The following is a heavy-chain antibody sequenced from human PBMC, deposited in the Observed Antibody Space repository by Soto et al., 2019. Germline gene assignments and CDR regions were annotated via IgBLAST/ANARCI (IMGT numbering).Heavy chain of an antibody. D-gene: IGHD3-22*01. J-gene: IGHJ4*02. CDR1: GFTFSSYW. V-gene: IGHV3-74*01. CDR2: IKSDGSGT. Sequence: GGSLRLSCAASGFTFSSYWMHWVRQAPGKGLEWVSRIKSDGSGTTYADSVKGRLTISRDNAKNTLYLQMNSLRAEDTAVYYCARGDGDYYDGNGYLGRHWGQGTLVTVSS. CDR3: ARGDGDYYDGNGYLGRH.